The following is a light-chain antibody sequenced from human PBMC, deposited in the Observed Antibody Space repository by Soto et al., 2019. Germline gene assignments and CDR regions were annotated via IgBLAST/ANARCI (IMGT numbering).Light chain of an antibody. CDR2: VND. J-gene: IGLJ1*01. CDR3: EAWDDSLDVYV. CDR1: NSNVKINA. Sequence: QTVVTQPPAASGTPGQWITISCSGSNSNVKINAVNWYQQFPGTAPKLLIYVNDKRPSGVPDRFSGSKSGTSATLAISGLQSEDEAYYYCEAWDDSLDVYVFGSGTKLTVL. V-gene: IGLV1-44*01.